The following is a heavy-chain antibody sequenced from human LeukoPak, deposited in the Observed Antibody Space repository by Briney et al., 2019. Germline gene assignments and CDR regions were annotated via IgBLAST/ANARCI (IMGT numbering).Heavy chain of an antibody. V-gene: IGHV4-4*07. J-gene: IGHJ4*02. Sequence: SETLSLTCTVSGGSISISYWSWIRQPAGKGLEWIGRIYTSGSTNYTPSLKSRVTMSVDTSKNQFSLKLSSVTAADTAGYYCARWTTVTRAFDYWGQGTLVSVSS. CDR1: GGSISISY. CDR3: ARWTTVTRAFDY. CDR2: IYTSGST. D-gene: IGHD4-17*01.